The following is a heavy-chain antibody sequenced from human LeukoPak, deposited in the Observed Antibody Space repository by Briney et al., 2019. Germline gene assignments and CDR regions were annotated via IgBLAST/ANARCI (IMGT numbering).Heavy chain of an antibody. CDR1: GFTFDDYA. D-gene: IGHD3-22*01. Sequence: PGGSLRLSCAASGFTFDDYAMHWVRQAPGKGLEWVSLISGVGGSTYYADSVKGRFTISRDNSKNSLYLQMNSLRTEDTALYYCAKDPYYDSSGYYGGDFDYWGQGTLVTVSS. V-gene: IGHV3-43*02. J-gene: IGHJ4*02. CDR2: ISGVGGST. CDR3: AKDPYYDSSGYYGGDFDY.